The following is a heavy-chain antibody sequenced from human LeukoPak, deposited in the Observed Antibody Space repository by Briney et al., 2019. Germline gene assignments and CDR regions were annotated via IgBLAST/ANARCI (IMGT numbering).Heavy chain of an antibody. CDR2: IYYSGST. Sequence: PSETLSLTCTVSGGSISSYYWSWIWQPPGKGLEWIGSIYYSGSTYYNPSLKSRVTISVDTSKNQFSLKLSSVTAADTAVYYCARGSIAAAGPYNWFDPWGQGTLVTVSS. V-gene: IGHV4-59*05. CDR3: ARGSIAAAGPYNWFDP. J-gene: IGHJ5*02. CDR1: GGSISSYY. D-gene: IGHD6-13*01.